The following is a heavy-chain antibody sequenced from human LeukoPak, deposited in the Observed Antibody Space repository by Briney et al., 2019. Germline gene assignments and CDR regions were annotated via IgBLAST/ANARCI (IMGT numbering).Heavy chain of an antibody. CDR2: IYHSGST. J-gene: IGHJ4*02. CDR1: GYSISSGYY. V-gene: IGHV4-38-2*02. Sequence: SETLSLTCTVSGYSISSGYYWGWIRQPPGKGLEWIGNIYHSGSTYYNPSLKGRVTISVDTSKNQFSLRLSSVTAADTAVYYCARQRVTMIVVDFDYWGQGTLVTVSS. D-gene: IGHD3-22*01. CDR3: ARQRVTMIVVDFDY.